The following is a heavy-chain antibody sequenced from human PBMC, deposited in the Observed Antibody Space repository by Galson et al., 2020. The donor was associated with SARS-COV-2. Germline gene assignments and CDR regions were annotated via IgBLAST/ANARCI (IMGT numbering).Heavy chain of an antibody. CDR1: GFTFSSYG. Sequence: GESLKISCAASGFTFSSYGMNWVRQAPGKGLEWVAFTRYDGVNEYYTDSVNGRFTISRDNSKNTLYLQMNSLRAEDTAVYYCAKDVNKRCRGDWLVDYWGQGTLAIGSS. CDR3: AKDVNKRCRGDWLVDY. CDR2: TRYDGVNE. D-gene: IGHD2-21*01. V-gene: IGHV3-30*02. J-gene: IGHJ4*02.